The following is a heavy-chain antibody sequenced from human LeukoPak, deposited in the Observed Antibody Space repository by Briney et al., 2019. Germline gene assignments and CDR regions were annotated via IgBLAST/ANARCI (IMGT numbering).Heavy chain of an antibody. V-gene: IGHV4-59*01. J-gene: IGHJ5*02. CDR1: GGSIRSYY. CDR3: ARGRTGNSDNWCDP. D-gene: IGHD7-27*01. CDR2: IHYSGST. Sequence: PSETLSLTCTVSGGSIRSYYWSWIRQPPGKGLEWIGYIHYSGSTNYNPSLKSRVTISVDTSKKQFSLKLSPVTAADTAVYYCARGRTGNSDNWCDPWGQGTLVTVSS.